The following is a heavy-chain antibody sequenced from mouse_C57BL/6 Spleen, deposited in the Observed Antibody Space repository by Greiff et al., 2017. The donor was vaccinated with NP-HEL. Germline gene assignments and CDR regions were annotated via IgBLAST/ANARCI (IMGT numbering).Heavy chain of an antibody. CDR1: GYAFSSSW. CDR2: IYPGDGDT. J-gene: IGHJ1*03. D-gene: IGHD2-3*01. Sequence: QVQLQQSGPELVKPGASVKISCKASGYAFSSSWMNWVKQRPGKGLEWIGRIYPGDGDTNYNGKFKGKATLTADKSSSTAYMQLSSLTSEDSAVYFCARDDGLGKWYFDVWGTGTTVTVSS. CDR3: ARDDGLGKWYFDV. V-gene: IGHV1-82*01.